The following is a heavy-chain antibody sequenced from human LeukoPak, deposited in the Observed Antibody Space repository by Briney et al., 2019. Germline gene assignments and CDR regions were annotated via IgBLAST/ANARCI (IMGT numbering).Heavy chain of an antibody. CDR3: ARETQDVHYRPFLEWLGTLFY. CDR2: IIPIFGTA. CDR1: GGIFSSYA. V-gene: IGHV1-69*05. J-gene: IGHJ4*02. D-gene: IGHD3-3*01. Sequence: SVKVSCKASGGIFSSYAISWVRQAPGQGLEWMGRIIPIFGTANYAQKFQGRVTITTDESTSTAYMELSSLRSEDTAVYYCARETQDVHYRPFLEWLGTLFYWGQGTLVTVSS.